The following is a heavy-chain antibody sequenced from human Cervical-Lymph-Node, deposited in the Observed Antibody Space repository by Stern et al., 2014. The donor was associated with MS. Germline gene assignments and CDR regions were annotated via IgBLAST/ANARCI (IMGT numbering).Heavy chain of an antibody. CDR2: ISKDGSNQ. Sequence: VQLVQSGGGVVQPGKSLRLSCAASGFMFTDYVMHWVRQPPGKGLEWVSVISKDGSNQHYGDSVKGRFTVSRDNAKNTLYLDMNSLRADDTATYYRAKDRGVAGTAGEADQWGQGTLVTVSS. CDR1: GFMFTDYV. CDR3: AKDRGVAGTAGEADQ. J-gene: IGHJ4*02. V-gene: IGHV3-30*18. D-gene: IGHD6-19*01.